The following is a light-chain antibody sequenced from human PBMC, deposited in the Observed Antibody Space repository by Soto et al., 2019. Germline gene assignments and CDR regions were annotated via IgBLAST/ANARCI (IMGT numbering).Light chain of an antibody. CDR1: QSISRS. CDR3: QQYYNWPRT. V-gene: IGKV3D-15*01. Sequence: EIVLTQSPAILFVSPGERATLSCRASQSISRSLAWYQQKPGQAPRLLIYGASTRATGIPARFSGSGSGTEFTLTISSLQSEDFAVYYCQQYYNWPRTFGQGTKVDI. J-gene: IGKJ1*01. CDR2: GAS.